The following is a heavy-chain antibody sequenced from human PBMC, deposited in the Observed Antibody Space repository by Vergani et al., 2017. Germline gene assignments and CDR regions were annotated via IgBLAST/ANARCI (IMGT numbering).Heavy chain of an antibody. Sequence: QVQLVESGGGVVQPGRSLRLSCAASGFTFSSYAMHWVRQAPGKGLEWVAVISYDGSNKYYADSVKGRFTISRDNSKNTLYLQMNSLRAEDTAVYYCAREIRPSITIFGSEGYFDYWGQGTLVTVSS. CDR3: AREIRPSITIFGSEGYFDY. V-gene: IGHV3-30-3*01. J-gene: IGHJ4*02. D-gene: IGHD3-3*01. CDR1: GFTFSSYA. CDR2: ISYDGSNK.